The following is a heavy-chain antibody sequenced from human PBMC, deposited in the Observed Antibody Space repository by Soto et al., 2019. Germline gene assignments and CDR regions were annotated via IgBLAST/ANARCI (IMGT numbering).Heavy chain of an antibody. CDR2: INAGNGNT. D-gene: IGHD6-13*01. Sequence: ASVKVSCKASGYTFTSYAMHWVRQAPGQRLEWMGWINAGNGNTKYSQKFQGRVTITRDTSASTAYIELSSLRSEDTAVYYCARVPSAAAGDYYYYGMDVWGQGTTVTVSS. V-gene: IGHV1-3*01. CDR3: ARVPSAAAGDYYYYGMDV. J-gene: IGHJ6*02. CDR1: GYTFTSYA.